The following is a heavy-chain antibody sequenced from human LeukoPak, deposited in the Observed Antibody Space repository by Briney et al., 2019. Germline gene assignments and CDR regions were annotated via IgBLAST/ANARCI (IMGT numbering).Heavy chain of an antibody. CDR2: ISYDGSNK. D-gene: IGHD3-3*01. CDR1: GFTFSSYA. Sequence: PGGSLRLSCAASGFTFSSYAMHWVRQAPGKGLEWVAVISYDGSNKYYADSVKGRFTTSRDNSKNTLYLQMNSLRAEDTAVYYCAKPLLEWLLWTAFDIWGQGTMVTVSS. J-gene: IGHJ3*02. CDR3: AKPLLEWLLWTAFDI. V-gene: IGHV3-30-3*02.